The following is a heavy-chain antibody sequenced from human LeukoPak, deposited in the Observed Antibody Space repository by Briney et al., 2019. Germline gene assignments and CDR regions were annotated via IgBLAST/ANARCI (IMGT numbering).Heavy chain of an antibody. CDR3: ARTYYYGSGRPHGAFDI. V-gene: IGHV5-51*01. Sequence: GESLKISCKGSGYSFTSYWIGWVRQMPGKGLEWMGIIYPGDFDTRYSPSFQGQVTISADKSISTAYLQWSSLKASDTAMYYCARTYYYGSGRPHGAFDIWGQGTMVTVSS. CDR2: IYPGDFDT. D-gene: IGHD3-10*01. CDR1: GYSFTSYW. J-gene: IGHJ3*02.